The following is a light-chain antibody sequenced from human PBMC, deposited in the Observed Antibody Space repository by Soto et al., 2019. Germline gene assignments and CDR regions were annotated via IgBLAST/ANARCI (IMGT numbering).Light chain of an antibody. V-gene: IGKV3-20*01. Sequence: EIVLTQSPGTLSLSPGERATLSCRASQIVASNYLAWYQQKPGQAPRFLMYGTSTRATSVPDRFTGSGSGTDFTLTISRLEPEDFAVYYCQPYGSSPRTFGQGTKVEVK. CDR2: GTS. J-gene: IGKJ1*01. CDR3: QPYGSSPRT. CDR1: QIVASNY.